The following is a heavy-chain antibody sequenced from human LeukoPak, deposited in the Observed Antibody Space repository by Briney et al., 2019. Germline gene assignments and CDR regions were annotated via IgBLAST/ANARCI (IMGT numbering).Heavy chain of an antibody. CDR1: GFTFSSYA. Sequence: GGSLRLSCAASGFTFSSYAMSWVRQAPGKGLEWVSAISGGGGSTYYADSVKGRFTISRDNSKNTLYLQMNSLRAEDTAVYYCAKDPRGIVVVPAAFNWFDPWGQGTLVTVSS. D-gene: IGHD2-2*01. J-gene: IGHJ5*02. CDR3: AKDPRGIVVVPAAFNWFDP. V-gene: IGHV3-23*01. CDR2: ISGGGGST.